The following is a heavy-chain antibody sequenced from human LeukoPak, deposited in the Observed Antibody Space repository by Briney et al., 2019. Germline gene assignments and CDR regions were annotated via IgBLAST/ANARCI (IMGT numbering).Heavy chain of an antibody. D-gene: IGHD2-15*01. CDR1: GFRFSGYW. J-gene: IGHJ2*01. V-gene: IGHV3-21*01. CDR3: ARDVGYWYFDL. Sequence: GGSLRLSCAASGFRFSGYWMHWVRQAPGKGLEWVSSISSSTTYIYYTDSVKGRFTISRDNAKNSLYLQMNSLRAEDTAVYYCARDVGYWYFDLWGRGTLVTVSS. CDR2: ISSSTTYI.